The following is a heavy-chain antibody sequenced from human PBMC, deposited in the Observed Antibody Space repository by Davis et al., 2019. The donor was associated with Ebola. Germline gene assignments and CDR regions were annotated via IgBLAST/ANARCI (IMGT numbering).Heavy chain of an antibody. D-gene: IGHD4-11*01. V-gene: IGHV4-59*08. CDR3: ARHVPAIDYPWYFDY. CDR2: IYYSGST. Sequence: PSETLSLTCTVSGGSISSYYWSWIRQPPGKGLEWIGYIYYSGSTNYNPSLKSRVTISVDTSKNQFSLKLSSVTAADTAVYYCARHVPAIDYPWYFDYWGQGTLVTVSS. CDR1: GGSISSYY. J-gene: IGHJ4*02.